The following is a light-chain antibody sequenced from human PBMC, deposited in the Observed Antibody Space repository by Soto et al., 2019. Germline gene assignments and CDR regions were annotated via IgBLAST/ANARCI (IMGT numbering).Light chain of an antibody. CDR1: SSDVGSYNL. V-gene: IGLV2-23*02. CDR3: CSYAGSSTFVV. Sequence: QSVLTQPASVSGSPGQSITISCTGTSSDVGSYNLVSWYQQHPGKAPKLMIYEVSKRPSGVSNRFSGSKSGNTASLTISGLQAEDEADYCCSYAGSSTFVVFGGGTKVTVL. CDR2: EVS. J-gene: IGLJ2*01.